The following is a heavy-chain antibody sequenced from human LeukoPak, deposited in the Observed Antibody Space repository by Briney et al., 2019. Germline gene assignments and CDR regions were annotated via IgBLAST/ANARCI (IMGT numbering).Heavy chain of an antibody. Sequence: ASVKVSCKASGYTFTSYYMHWVRQAPGQGLEWIGIINPSGGSTSYAQKFQGRVTMTRDTSTSTVYMELSSLRSEDTAVYYCARDYHSSGYYSYYFDYWGQGTLVTVSS. CDR1: GYTFTSYY. J-gene: IGHJ4*02. V-gene: IGHV1-46*03. CDR2: INPSGGST. CDR3: ARDYHSSGYYSYYFDY. D-gene: IGHD3-22*01.